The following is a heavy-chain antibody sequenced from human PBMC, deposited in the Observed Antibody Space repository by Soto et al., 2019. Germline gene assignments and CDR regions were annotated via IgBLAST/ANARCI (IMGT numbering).Heavy chain of an antibody. Sequence: PGESLKISRNGSGYIFNNYWIGWVRQMPGKGLEWMGIIYPGDSDTRYSPSFRGQVTISADKSISSAYLQWSSLKASDTAMYYCARQDGYALYYFDSWGQGTLVTVSS. J-gene: IGHJ4*02. CDR3: ARQDGYALYYFDS. CDR2: IYPGDSDT. CDR1: GYIFNNYW. V-gene: IGHV5-51*01. D-gene: IGHD5-12*01.